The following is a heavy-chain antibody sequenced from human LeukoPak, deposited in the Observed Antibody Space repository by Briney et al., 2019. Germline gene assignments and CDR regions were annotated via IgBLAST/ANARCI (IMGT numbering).Heavy chain of an antibody. J-gene: IGHJ4*02. CDR2: ISGSGGST. CDR3: AKDSKITFGGVIVIPMFDY. V-gene: IGHV3-23*01. Sequence: GVPLRLSCAASGFTFSSYAMSWVRQAPGKGLEWVSAISGSGGSTYYADSVKGRFTISRDNSKNTLYLQMNSLRAEDTAVYYCAKDSKITFGGVIVIPMFDYWGQGTLVTVSS. CDR1: GFTFSSYA. D-gene: IGHD3-16*02.